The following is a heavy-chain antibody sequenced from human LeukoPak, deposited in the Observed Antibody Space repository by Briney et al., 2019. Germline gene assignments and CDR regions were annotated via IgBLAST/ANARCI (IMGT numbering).Heavy chain of an antibody. CDR2: ISSSSSYI. CDR1: GFTFSSYS. Sequence: GGSLRLSCAASGFTFSSYSMNWVRQAPGKGLEWVSSISSSSSYIYYADSVKGRFTISRDNAKNSLYLQMNSLRAEDTAVYYCARDLYDGSSWYYYWGQGTLVTVSS. J-gene: IGHJ4*02. CDR3: ARDLYDGSSWYYY. D-gene: IGHD6-13*01. V-gene: IGHV3-21*01.